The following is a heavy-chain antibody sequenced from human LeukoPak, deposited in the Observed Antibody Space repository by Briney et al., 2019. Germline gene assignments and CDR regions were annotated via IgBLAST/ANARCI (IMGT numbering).Heavy chain of an antibody. CDR2: IIPIFGTA. V-gene: IGHV1-69*13. CDR3: ASRLYCSNTRCRNFPFAY. J-gene: IGHJ4*02. CDR1: GGTFSSYA. D-gene: IGHD2-2*01. Sequence: SVKVSCKASGGTFSSYAINWVRQAPGQGLEWMGGIIPIFGTANYAQKFQDRVTITADESTSAAYMELSSLRSEDTAIYYCASRLYCSNTRCRNFPFAYWGQGTLVTVSS.